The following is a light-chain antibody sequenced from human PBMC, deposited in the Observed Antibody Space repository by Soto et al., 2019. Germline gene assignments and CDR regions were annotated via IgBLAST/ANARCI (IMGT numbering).Light chain of an antibody. CDR2: VNS. V-gene: IGLV1-40*01. CDR1: SSNIGAGYD. Sequence: QSVLTQPPSVSGDPGQSVTIACTGPSSNIGAGYDVQWYQQVPGTSRKRLIFVNSNRQSGVPDRFSGSKSDTSASLAITRLQAEAEADYYCQTYDHGLGIHVVFGAGTKLTVL. J-gene: IGLJ2*01. CDR3: QTYDHGLGIHVV.